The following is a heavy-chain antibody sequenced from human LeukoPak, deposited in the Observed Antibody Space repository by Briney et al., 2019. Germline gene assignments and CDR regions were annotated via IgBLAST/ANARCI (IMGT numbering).Heavy chain of an antibody. D-gene: IGHD4-17*01. J-gene: IGHJ6*02. CDR1: GFTFSSYG. CDR3: ARDLKEVTTPSYYYYGMDV. V-gene: IGHV3-33*01. CDR2: IWYDGSNK. Sequence: PGGSLRLSCAASGFTFSSYGMHWVRQAPGKGLEWVAVIWYDGSNKYYADSVKGRFTISRDNSKNTLYLQMNSLRDEDTAVYYCARDLKEVTTPSYYYYGMDVWGQGITVTVSS.